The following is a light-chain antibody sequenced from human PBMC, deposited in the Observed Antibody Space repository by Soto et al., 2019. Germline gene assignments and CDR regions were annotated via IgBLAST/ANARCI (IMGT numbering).Light chain of an antibody. CDR1: SGHRSYI. CDR3: ETWDSNIRV. J-gene: IGLJ2*01. V-gene: IGLV4-60*03. Sequence: QLVLTQSSSASASLGSSVKFTCTLSSGHRSYIIAWHQQQPGKAPRYLMKLEGSGSYNKGSGVPDRFSGSSSGADRYLTMSNLQSEDEADYYCETWDSNIRVFGGGTKLTVL. CDR2: LEGSGSY.